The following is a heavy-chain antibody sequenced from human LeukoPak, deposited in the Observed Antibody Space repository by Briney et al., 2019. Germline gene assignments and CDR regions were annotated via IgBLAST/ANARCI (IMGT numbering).Heavy chain of an antibody. Sequence: GGSLRLSCAASGCTFSSYAMSWVRQAPGKGLEWVSTISDSGGNTYYADSVKGRFTISRDNSKNTLYLQMNSLRSEDTALYYCAKDGFRGDCIGGSCYPFDPWGQGTLVTVSS. V-gene: IGHV3-23*01. D-gene: IGHD2-15*01. CDR1: GCTFSSYA. CDR3: AKDGFRGDCIGGSCYPFDP. J-gene: IGHJ5*02. CDR2: ISDSGGNT.